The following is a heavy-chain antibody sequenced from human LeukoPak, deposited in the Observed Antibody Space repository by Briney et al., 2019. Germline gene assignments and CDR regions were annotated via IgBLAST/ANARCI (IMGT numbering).Heavy chain of an antibody. CDR2: IYSGGAT. V-gene: IGHV3-66*01. D-gene: IGHD1-26*01. J-gene: IGHJ4*02. Sequence: GGSLRLSCAVSGFSVRSNYMSWVRQPPGKGLEWVSVIYSGGATKHADSVKGRFIISRDNSKNTLYLQMNNLRAEDTAVYYCARKDPSGSYAYDYWGLGTLVTVSS. CDR3: ARKDPSGSYAYDY. CDR1: GFSVRSNY.